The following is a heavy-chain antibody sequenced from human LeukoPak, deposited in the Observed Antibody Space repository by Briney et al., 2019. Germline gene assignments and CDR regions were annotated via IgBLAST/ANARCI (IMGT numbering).Heavy chain of an antibody. CDR3: AREISGERTYYFDY. J-gene: IGHJ4*02. CDR1: GFPFSDYY. Sequence: GGSLRLSCATSGFPFSDYYMSWIRQAPGKGLEWVSYISSSGSTIYYADSVRGRFTISRDYAMNSLYLQMNSLRAEDTAVYYCAREISGERTYYFDYWGQGTLVTVSS. D-gene: IGHD1-26*01. CDR2: ISSSGSTI. V-gene: IGHV3-11*01.